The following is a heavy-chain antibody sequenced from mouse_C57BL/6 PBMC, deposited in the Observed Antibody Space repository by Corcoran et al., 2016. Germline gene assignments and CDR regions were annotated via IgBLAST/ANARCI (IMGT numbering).Heavy chain of an antibody. CDR2: IYPGSGNT. J-gene: IGHJ2*01. V-gene: IGHV1-76*01. CDR3: ANYYGSSYG. D-gene: IGHD1-1*01. CDR1: GYTFTDYY. Sequence: QVQLKQSGAELVRPGASVKLSCKASGYTFTDYYINWVKQRPGQGLEWIARIYPGSGNTYYNEKFKGKATLTAEKYSSTAYMQLSSLTSEDSAVYFWANYYGSSYGWGQGTTLTVSS.